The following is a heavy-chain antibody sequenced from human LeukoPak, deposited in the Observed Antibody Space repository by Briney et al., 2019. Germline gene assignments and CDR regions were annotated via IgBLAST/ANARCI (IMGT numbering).Heavy chain of an antibody. CDR3: ARLAPAGYGYGRGVFDY. D-gene: IGHD5-18*01. J-gene: IGHJ4*02. Sequence: PSETLSLTCAVSGYSISSGYYWGWIRQPPGKGLEWIGSIYHSGSTYYNPSLKSRVTISVDTSKNQFSLKLSSVTAADTAVYYCARLAPAGYGYGRGVFDYWGQGTLVTVSS. V-gene: IGHV4-38-2*01. CDR2: IYHSGST. CDR1: GYSISSGYY.